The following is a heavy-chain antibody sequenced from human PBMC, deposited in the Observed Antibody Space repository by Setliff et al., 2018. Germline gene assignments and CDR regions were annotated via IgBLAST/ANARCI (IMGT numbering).Heavy chain of an antibody. CDR3: ARDLRYCSGGTCYSAFDF. CDR1: GGSISSYF. CDR2: IYSNENT. Sequence: PSETLSLTCSVSGGSISSYFWNWVRQPAGKGLEWIGRIYSNENTNYNPSLKSRVTMSIDTSKNQLSLKLSSVTAADTAVYYCARDLRYCSGGTCYSAFDFWGQGTLVTVSS. V-gene: IGHV4-4*07. J-gene: IGHJ4*02. D-gene: IGHD2-15*01.